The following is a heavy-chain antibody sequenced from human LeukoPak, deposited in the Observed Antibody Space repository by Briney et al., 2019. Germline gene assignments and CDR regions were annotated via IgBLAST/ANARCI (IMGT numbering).Heavy chain of an antibody. CDR3: AKDPGSIAVAGTLDY. J-gene: IGHJ4*02. CDR2: ISGSGGST. Sequence: GGSLRLSCAASGFTFSSYAMSWVRQAPGKGLEWVSAISGSGGSTYYADSVKGRFTISRDNTKNTLYLQMNSLRAEDTAVYYCAKDPGSIAVAGTLDYWGQGTLVTVSS. D-gene: IGHD6-19*01. CDR1: GFTFSSYA. V-gene: IGHV3-23*01.